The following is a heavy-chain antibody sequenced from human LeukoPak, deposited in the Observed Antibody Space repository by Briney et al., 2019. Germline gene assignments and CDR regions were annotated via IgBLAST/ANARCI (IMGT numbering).Heavy chain of an antibody. J-gene: IGHJ4*02. D-gene: IGHD1-1*01. CDR2: IRYDGRNK. CDR1: GFTVSSKY. Sequence: GGSLRLSCAASGFTVSSKYMSWVRQAPGKGLQWVAYIRYDGRNKYSADSVKGRFTIYRDNSKSTLYLQMNSLRPEDTAVYYCAKGGSNNWTFDNWGQGTLVTVSS. CDR3: AKGGSNNWTFDN. V-gene: IGHV3-30*02.